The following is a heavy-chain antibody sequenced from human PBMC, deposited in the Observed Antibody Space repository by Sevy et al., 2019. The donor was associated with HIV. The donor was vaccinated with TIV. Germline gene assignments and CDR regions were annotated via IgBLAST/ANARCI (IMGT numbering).Heavy chain of an antibody. J-gene: IGHJ4*02. CDR3: AKDHAVTTEWVVFDS. Sequence: LSLTCAASGFTFSHYAMHWIRQAPGKGLEWVAAISLDGASRNYADSVRGRFTIPRDDSKNTVYLHMRGLRSEETAVYFCAKDHAVTTEWVVFDSWGQGTLVTVSS. V-gene: IGHV3-30*18. CDR1: GFTFSHYA. CDR2: ISLDGASR. D-gene: IGHD4-17*01.